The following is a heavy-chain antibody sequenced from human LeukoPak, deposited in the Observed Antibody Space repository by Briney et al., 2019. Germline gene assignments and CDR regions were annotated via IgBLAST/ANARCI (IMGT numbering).Heavy chain of an antibody. D-gene: IGHD3-22*01. CDR2: VSGSSGST. V-gene: IGHV3-23*01. CDR3: AKSSYYDSSGYYREYYFDY. J-gene: IGHJ4*02. CDR1: GFTFISYA. Sequence: GGSLRLSCAASGFTFISYAMTWVRQAPGKGLEWVSSVSGSSGSTYYADSVKGRFTISRDNSKNTLVLQMNSLRAEDTAVYYCAKSSYYDSSGYYREYYFDYWGQGTLVTVSS.